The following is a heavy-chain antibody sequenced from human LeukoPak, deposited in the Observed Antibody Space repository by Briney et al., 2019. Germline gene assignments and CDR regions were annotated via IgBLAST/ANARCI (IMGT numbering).Heavy chain of an antibody. CDR2: INHSGST. CDR1: GGSFSGYC. D-gene: IGHD2-21*02. CDR3: ARATAYCGGDCYVNWAYYFDY. J-gene: IGHJ4*02. V-gene: IGHV4-34*01. Sequence: SETLSLTCAVYGGSFSGYCWSWIRQPPGKGLEWIGEINHSGSTNYNPSLKSRVTISVDTSKNQFSLKLSSVTAADTAVYYCARATAYCGGDCYVNWAYYFDYWGQGTLVTVSS.